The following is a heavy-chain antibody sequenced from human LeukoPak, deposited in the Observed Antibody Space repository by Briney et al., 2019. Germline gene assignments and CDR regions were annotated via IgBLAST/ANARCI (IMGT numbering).Heavy chain of an antibody. J-gene: IGHJ4*02. D-gene: IGHD2-21*02. Sequence: APVKVSCKASGYTFTGYYMHWVRQAPGQGLEWMGWINPNSGGTNYAQKFQGRVTMTRDTSISTAYMELSRLRSDDTAVYYCARAFAYCGGDCYYNYWGQGTLVTVSS. CDR1: GYTFTGYY. CDR3: ARAFAYCGGDCYYNY. V-gene: IGHV1-2*02. CDR2: INPNSGGT.